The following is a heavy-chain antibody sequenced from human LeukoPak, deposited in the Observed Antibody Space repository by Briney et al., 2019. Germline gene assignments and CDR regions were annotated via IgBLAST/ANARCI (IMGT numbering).Heavy chain of an antibody. CDR1: GGTFNNYA. J-gene: IGHJ4*02. D-gene: IGHD5-24*01. V-gene: IGHV1-69*05. CDR2: VMPLFGTP. Sequence: SVKVSCKASGGTFNNYAISWVRQAPGQGPEWMGGVMPLFGTPSYAQKFQGRVTVITDDSTNTAYMEVSSLRYDDTAIYYCAATDGYIHRHPLYYLDYWGQGTLVIVSS. CDR3: AATDGYIHRHPLYYLDY.